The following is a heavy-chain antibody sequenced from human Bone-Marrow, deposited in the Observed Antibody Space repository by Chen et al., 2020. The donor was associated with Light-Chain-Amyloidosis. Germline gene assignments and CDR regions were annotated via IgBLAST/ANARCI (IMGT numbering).Heavy chain of an antibody. J-gene: IGHJ4*02. CDR2: LYNTGTI. D-gene: IGHD5-12*01. V-gene: IGHV3-53*02. CDR1: GFFVNASY. Sequence: EVQVAETGGGLFQPGGSLRLSCIASGFFVNASYFSWVRQAPGKGLEWVSVLYNTGTIYYADSVRGRFTISGDRSKNMVHLQINSLRVEDTATYYCAGWLQNAFELWGQGTPVTVSS. CDR3: AGWLQNAFEL.